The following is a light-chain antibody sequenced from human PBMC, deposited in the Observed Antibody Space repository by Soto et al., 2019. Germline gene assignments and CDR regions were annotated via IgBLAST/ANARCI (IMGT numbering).Light chain of an antibody. CDR3: CSYRDTTTVV. V-gene: IGLV2-23*01. J-gene: IGLJ2*01. CDR1: SDDVGGYAY. Sequence: QSALTQPASVSGSPGQSITISCTGTSDDVGGYAYVSWYQHYPGKAPKLLIYEDTKRPSGVSDRFSGSKSGNTASLTISGLRAEDEADYHCCSYRDTTTVVFGGGTKLTVL. CDR2: EDT.